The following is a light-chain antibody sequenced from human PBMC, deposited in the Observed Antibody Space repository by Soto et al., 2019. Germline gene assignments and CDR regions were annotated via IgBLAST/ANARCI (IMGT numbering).Light chain of an antibody. CDR2: AAS. CDR3: QNYGTAPIT. Sequence: IQMTQSPSSLSASVGNRVSISCRASQGITNHLAWYQQKPGKAPKVLIYAASTLQPGVPSRFSGSGSGTDFTLSINSLQPDDFATYYCQNYGTAPITFGQGTRLEIK. J-gene: IGKJ5*01. V-gene: IGKV1-27*01. CDR1: QGITNH.